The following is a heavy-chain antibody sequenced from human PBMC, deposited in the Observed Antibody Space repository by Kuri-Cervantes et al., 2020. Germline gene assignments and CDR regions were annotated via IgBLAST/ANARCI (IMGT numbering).Heavy chain of an antibody. Sequence: ASVKVSCKASGYTFTTYAIHWVRQAPGQRLEWLGWINAGNCDTKYSQEFLGRVTFIRDTSATTVYMELSSLRSEDTAVYYCVKRNSSSSSNARIYHYYNMDVWGKGTTVTVSS. J-gene: IGHJ6*03. D-gene: IGHD6-13*01. CDR3: VKRNSSSSSNARIYHYYNMDV. V-gene: IGHV1-3*03. CDR1: GYTFTTYA. CDR2: INAGNCDT.